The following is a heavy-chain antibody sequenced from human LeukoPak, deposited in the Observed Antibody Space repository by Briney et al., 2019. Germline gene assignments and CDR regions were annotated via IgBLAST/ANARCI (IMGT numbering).Heavy chain of an antibody. CDR1: GYTFTSYD. D-gene: IGHD2-21*02. J-gene: IGHJ4*02. CDR3: ARERCGGDCYHSDY. V-gene: IGHV1-46*01. Sequence: ASVKVSCKASGYTFTSYDMNWVRQAPGQGLEWMGRINAKGGITSYAQKFQGRVTMTRDTSTSTVYMELRSIRPEDTAVYYCARERCGGDCYHSDYWGQGTLVTVSS. CDR2: INAKGGIT.